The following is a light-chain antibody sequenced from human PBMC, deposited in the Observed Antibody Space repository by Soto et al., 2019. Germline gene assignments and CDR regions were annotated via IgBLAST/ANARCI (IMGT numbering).Light chain of an antibody. V-gene: IGLV1-40*01. CDR2: ENN. Sequence: QSVLTQPPSVSEAPGQRVTISCTGSSSNIGAGYEAHWYQQVPGTAPKLLIYENNNRPSGVPDRFSGSKSGTSASLAITGLQAEDEAEYYCQSYDSSLSGYVFETGTKLTDL. J-gene: IGLJ1*01. CDR1: SSNIGAGYE. CDR3: QSYDSSLSGYV.